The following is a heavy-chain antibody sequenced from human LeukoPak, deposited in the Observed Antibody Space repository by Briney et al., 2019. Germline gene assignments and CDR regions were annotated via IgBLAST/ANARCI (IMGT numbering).Heavy chain of an antibody. CDR3: ARHVSGRWFGDDYPYYADV. Sequence: PSGTLSLTCAVYGGSFSGYHWSWLRQNTGKGLEWLGEIDPYGGTNYNPSLKSRVTISVDTSKNQFSLKLNSVTAADTALYYCARHVSGRWFGDDYPYYADVWGQGTTVT. J-gene: IGHJ6*02. CDR1: GGSFSGYH. V-gene: IGHV4-34*01. CDR2: IDPYGGT. D-gene: IGHD3-10*01.